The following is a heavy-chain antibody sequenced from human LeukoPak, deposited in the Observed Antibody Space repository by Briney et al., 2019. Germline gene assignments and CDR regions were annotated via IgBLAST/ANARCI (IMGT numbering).Heavy chain of an antibody. CDR1: GFTFSTYW. J-gene: IGHJ3*02. D-gene: IGHD3-10*01. Sequence: PGGSLRLSCAASGFTFSTYWMSWVRQAPGKGLEWVANIKEDGSDKYYVDSVKGRFTISRDNAKNSLYLQMNSLRAEDTAVFYCARLARFYGSGIIWGQGTMVTVSS. V-gene: IGHV3-7*01. CDR3: ARLARFYGSGII. CDR2: IKEDGSDK.